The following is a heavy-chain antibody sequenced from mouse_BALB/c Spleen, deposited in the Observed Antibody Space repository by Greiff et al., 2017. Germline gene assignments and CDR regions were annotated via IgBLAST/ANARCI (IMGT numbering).Heavy chain of an antibody. J-gene: IGHJ2*01. Sequence: EVQLQQSGAELVKPGASVKLSCTASGFNIKDTYMHWVKQRPEQGLEWIGRIDPANGNTKYDPKFQGKATITADTSSNTAYLQLSSLTSEDTAVYYCASDYDGYYFDYWGQGTTLTVSS. CDR1: GFNIKDTY. D-gene: IGHD2-4*01. CDR3: ASDYDGYYFDY. CDR2: IDPANGNT. V-gene: IGHV14-3*02.